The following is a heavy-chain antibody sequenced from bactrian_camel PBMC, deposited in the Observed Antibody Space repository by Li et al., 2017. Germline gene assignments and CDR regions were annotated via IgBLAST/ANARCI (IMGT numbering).Heavy chain of an antibody. J-gene: IGHJ4*01. Sequence: HVQLVESGGGSVQAGGSLTLSCAASGFTYSNICMGWFRQAPGQEREGVASITTAGSPYIADSVKGRFTISKDNRKNILYLQMNSLTPGDTAMYYCAARQGYCQYKLRDYDYWGQGTQVTVS. V-gene: IGHV3S53*01. D-gene: IGHD2*01. CDR3: AARQGYCQYKLRDYDY. CDR2: ITTAGSP. CDR1: GFTYSNIC.